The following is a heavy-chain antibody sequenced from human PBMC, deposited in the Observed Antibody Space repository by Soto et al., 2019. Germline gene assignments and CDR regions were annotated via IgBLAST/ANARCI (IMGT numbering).Heavy chain of an antibody. CDR2: IYYSGST. J-gene: IGHJ6*02. V-gene: IGHV4-31*03. CDR1: GGSISSGGYY. Sequence: SETLSLTCTVSGGSISSGGYYWSWIRQHPGKGLEWIGYIYYSGSTYYNPSLKSRVTISVDTSKNQFSLKLSSVTAADTAVYYCARDAVVVVRYGMDVWGQGTTVTVS. CDR3: ARDAVVVVRYGMDV. D-gene: IGHD2-15*01.